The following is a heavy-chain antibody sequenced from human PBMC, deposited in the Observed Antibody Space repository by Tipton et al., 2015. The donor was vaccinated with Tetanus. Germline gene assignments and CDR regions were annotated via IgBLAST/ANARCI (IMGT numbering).Heavy chain of an antibody. CDR3: ARLREVVSRSGWAFDC. CDR1: GGSMIGSGHY. D-gene: IGHD3-10*01. V-gene: IGHV4-39*02. Sequence: TLSLTCIVSGGSMIGSGHYGAWVRQSPGKGLEWLGSLTYSGRTYYSPSLKSEVTMSADTSKKDFSMRLGSVTAAGTAIYYCARLREVVSRSGWAFDCWGQGILVSVSS. J-gene: IGHJ4*02. CDR2: LTYSGRT.